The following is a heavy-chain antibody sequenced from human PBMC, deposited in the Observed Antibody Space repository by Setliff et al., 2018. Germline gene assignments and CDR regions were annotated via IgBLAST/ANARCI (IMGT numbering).Heavy chain of an antibody. D-gene: IGHD3-22*01. Sequence: SQTLSLTCTVSGDSISRSTYYWGWIRQSPGKGLDWIGTVDHSGNTFYNPSLKSRVTISVDTSKNHFSLKLTSVSAADTAVYYCARRDSTGYYGYSFDFWGQGTLVTVSS. CDR3: ARRDSTGYYGYSFDF. CDR1: GDSISRSTYY. J-gene: IGHJ4*02. CDR2: VDHSGNT. V-gene: IGHV4-39*02.